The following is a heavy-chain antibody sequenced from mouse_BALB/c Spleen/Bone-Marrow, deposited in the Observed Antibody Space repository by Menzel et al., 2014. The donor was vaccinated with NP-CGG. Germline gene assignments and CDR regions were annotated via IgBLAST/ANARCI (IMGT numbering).Heavy chain of an antibody. D-gene: IGHD4-1*01. CDR2: LWAGGST. J-gene: IGHJ1*01. Sequence: VKLVQSGPGPVAPSQSQSHNCTVYGVSLTSSGVIWVRQPPGTGMECLGVLWAGGSTNYNSALMSRLSISKDNSKTQVFLKRISLQTDDAAMCDCARDWGWDFDVWGAGTTVTVSS. CDR1: GVSLTSSG. CDR3: ARDWGWDFDV. V-gene: IGHV2-9*02.